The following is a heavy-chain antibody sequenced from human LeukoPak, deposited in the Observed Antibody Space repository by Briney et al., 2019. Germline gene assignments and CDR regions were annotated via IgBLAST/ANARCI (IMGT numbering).Heavy chain of an antibody. J-gene: IGHJ4*02. CDR2: IKSKTDGGTT. Sequence: GGSLRLSCAASGFTFSNAWMSWVRQAPGKGLEWVGRIKSKTDGGTTDYAAPVKGRFTISRDDSKNTLYLQMNSLKTEDTAVYYCTTPDILTGYYTDFDYWGQGTLVTVSS. D-gene: IGHD3-9*01. CDR3: TTPDILTGYYTDFDY. CDR1: GFTFSNAW. V-gene: IGHV3-15*01.